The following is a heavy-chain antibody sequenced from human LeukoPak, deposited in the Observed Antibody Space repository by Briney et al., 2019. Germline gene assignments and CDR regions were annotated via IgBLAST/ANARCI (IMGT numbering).Heavy chain of an antibody. D-gene: IGHD2-15*01. J-gene: IGHJ4*02. CDR2: MNSLNGYT. CDR3: ARGAPYCSGGSCMYYFDY. V-gene: IGHV3-21*01. CDR1: GFTFSPYT. Sequence: GGSLRLSCVLSGFTFSPYTFNCARQAPGRGLEWLSCMNSLNGYTYYADSMQGRFTVSTENAKKSVYLQMDSLRAEDTAVYYCARGAPYCSGGSCMYYFDYWGEGTLVTVSS.